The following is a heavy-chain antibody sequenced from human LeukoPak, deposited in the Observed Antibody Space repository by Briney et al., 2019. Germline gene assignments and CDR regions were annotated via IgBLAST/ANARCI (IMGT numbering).Heavy chain of an antibody. CDR1: GFTFSSYA. J-gene: IGHJ4*02. CDR2: ISGSGGST. D-gene: IGHD2-2*01. Sequence: GGSLRLSCAASGFTFSSYAMSWVRQAPGKGLEWVSAISGSGGSTYYADSVKGRFTISRDNSKNTLYLQMNSLRAEDTAVYYCVNFISHGYCSSTSCFDYWGQGTLVTVSS. V-gene: IGHV3-23*01. CDR3: VNFISHGYCSSTSCFDY.